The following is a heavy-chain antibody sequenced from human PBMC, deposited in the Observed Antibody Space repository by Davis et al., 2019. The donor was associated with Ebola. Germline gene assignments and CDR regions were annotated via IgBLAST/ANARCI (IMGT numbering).Heavy chain of an antibody. CDR1: GGSFSGYY. CDR3: AKGDRMDV. J-gene: IGHJ6*02. Sequence: SETLSLTCAVYGGSFSGYYWTWIRQSPGKGLEWIGEIHHIGSTNYNPSLKSRVTISEDTSKNQFSLRLNSATAADTAVYYCAKGDRMDVWGQGTTVTVSS. V-gene: IGHV4-34*01. CDR2: IHHIGST.